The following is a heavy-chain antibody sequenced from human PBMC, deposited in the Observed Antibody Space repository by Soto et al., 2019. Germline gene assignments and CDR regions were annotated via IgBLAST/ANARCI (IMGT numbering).Heavy chain of an antibody. CDR3: ARLVDDFWSGYSYYYYGMDV. CDR2: MNPNSGNT. Sequence: ASVKVSCKASGYTFTSYDINWVRQATGQGLEWMGWMNPNSGNTGYARKFQGRVTMTRNTSISTAYMELSSLRSEDTAVYYCARLVDDFWSGYSYYYYGMDVWGQGTTVTVS. J-gene: IGHJ6*02. V-gene: IGHV1-8*01. D-gene: IGHD3-3*01. CDR1: GYTFTSYD.